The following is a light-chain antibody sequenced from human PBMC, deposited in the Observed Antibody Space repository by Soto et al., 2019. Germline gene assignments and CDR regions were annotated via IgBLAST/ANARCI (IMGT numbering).Light chain of an antibody. J-gene: IGKJ1*01. CDR3: QQYNSFPGT. V-gene: IGKV1-5*03. CDR2: KKS. Sequence: DIQMTQSPSTLSASVGDRVTITCRASQSISNWLAWYQQKPGKAPKILIYKKSTLESGVPSRFSGSGSGTEFTLTITSLQPDDFATYHCQQYNSFPGTFGQGTKVEIK. CDR1: QSISNW.